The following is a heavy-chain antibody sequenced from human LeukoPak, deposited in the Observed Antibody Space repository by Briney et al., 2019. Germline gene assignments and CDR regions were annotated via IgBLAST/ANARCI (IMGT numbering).Heavy chain of an antibody. CDR2: IYYSGST. CDR3: ALTYYYDSSGYYYVPNYFDY. D-gene: IGHD3-22*01. Sequence: SETLSLTCTVFGGSISSGSYYWSWIRQPPGKGLEWIGYIYYSGSTNYKPSLKSRVTISVDTSKNQFSLKLSSVTAADTAVYYCALTYYYDSSGYYYVPNYFDYWGQGTLVTVSS. CDR1: GGSISSGSYY. V-gene: IGHV4-61*01. J-gene: IGHJ4*02.